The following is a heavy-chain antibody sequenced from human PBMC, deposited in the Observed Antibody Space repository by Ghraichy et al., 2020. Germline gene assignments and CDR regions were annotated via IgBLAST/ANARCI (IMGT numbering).Heavy chain of an antibody. V-gene: IGHV3-7*03. Sequence: GGSLRLSCEASGFRFSDYWMSWVRQAPAKGLEWVANIKRDGSQKFYVDSLRGRFTISRDNTKNSVYLQMESLEAEDTAMYYCMRDDPGSYFDYWGQGSLVTVS. D-gene: IGHD3-10*01. J-gene: IGHJ4*02. CDR2: IKRDGSQK. CDR3: MRDDPGSYFDY. CDR1: GFRFSDYW.